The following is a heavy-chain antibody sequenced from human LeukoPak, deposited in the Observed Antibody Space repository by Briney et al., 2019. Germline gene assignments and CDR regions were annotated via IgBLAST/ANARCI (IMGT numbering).Heavy chain of an antibody. D-gene: IGHD4-23*01. Sequence: GGSLRLSCAASGFTLSSYSMNWVRQAPGKGLEWVSYISSSSSTIYYADSVKGRFTISRDNAKNSLYLQMNSLRDEDTAVYYCARDRSGNPRQIYYFDYWGQGTLVTVSS. CDR3: ARDRSGNPRQIYYFDY. J-gene: IGHJ4*02. CDR1: GFTLSSYS. CDR2: ISSSSSTI. V-gene: IGHV3-48*02.